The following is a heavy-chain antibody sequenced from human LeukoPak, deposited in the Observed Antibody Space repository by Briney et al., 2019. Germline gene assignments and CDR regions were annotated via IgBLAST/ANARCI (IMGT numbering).Heavy chain of an antibody. D-gene: IGHD4-17*01. J-gene: IGHJ4*02. V-gene: IGHV4-59*01. Sequence: SETLSLTCTISGDSTNTYFWSWIRQPPGKGLEWIGYVYYTGTTNYNPSLKSRVTISVDTSKNQFSLKVSSVTAADTGVYYCASKSTDHGELRFDYWGQGTLVTVSS. CDR3: ASKSTDHGELRFDY. CDR2: VYYTGTT. CDR1: GDSTNTYF.